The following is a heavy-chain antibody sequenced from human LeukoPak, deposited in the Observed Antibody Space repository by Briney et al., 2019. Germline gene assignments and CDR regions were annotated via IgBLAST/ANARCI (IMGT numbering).Heavy chain of an antibody. CDR2: IIPIFGTA. CDR1: GYTLTSYG. CDR3: ARGQAERVYDSSGYYYLVAEYYFDY. D-gene: IGHD3-22*01. J-gene: IGHJ4*02. Sequence: AASVKVSCKASGYTLTSYGISWVRQAPGQGLEWMGGIIPIFGTANYAQKFQGRVTITADESTSTAYMELSSLRSEDTAVYYCARGQAERVYDSSGYYYLVAEYYFDYWGQGTLVTVSS. V-gene: IGHV1-69*13.